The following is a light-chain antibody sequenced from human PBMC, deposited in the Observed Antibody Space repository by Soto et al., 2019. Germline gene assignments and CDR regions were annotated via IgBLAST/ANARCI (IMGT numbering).Light chain of an antibody. Sequence: IVLTQSPGTLSLSPGEGATLSCRASQSVGRNYLAWFQQKPGQPPRLLISGASSRAAGIPDKFSGSGSGTDFTLTISRLESEDFAAYFCQQYAEAPITFGQGTRLEIK. J-gene: IGKJ5*01. CDR2: GAS. V-gene: IGKV3-20*01. CDR3: QQYAEAPIT. CDR1: QSVGRNY.